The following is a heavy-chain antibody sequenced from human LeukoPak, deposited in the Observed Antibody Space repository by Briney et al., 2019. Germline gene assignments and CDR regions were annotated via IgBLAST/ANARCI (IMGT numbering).Heavy chain of an antibody. CDR1: GGSISSGSYY. CDR3: ARVTGYMIEDYFDI. V-gene: IGHV4-61*02. D-gene: IGHD3-22*01. CDR2: IYTSGST. J-gene: IGHJ4*02. Sequence: SQTLSLTCTVSGGSISSGSYYWSWIRQPAGKGLEWIGRIYTSGSTNYNPSLKSRVTISVDTSKSQFSLKLRSVTAADTAVYYCARVTGYMIEDYFDIWGQGTLVTVSS.